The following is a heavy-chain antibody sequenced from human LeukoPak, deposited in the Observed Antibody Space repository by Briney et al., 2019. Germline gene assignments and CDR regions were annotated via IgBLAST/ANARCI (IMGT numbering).Heavy chain of an antibody. CDR3: ASNKYPVQAFDI. D-gene: IGHD1/OR15-1a*01. Sequence: SETPSLTCAVSGGSFSDYYWSWIRQPPGKGLEWIGEINHGGDTNYNSSLQSRVSLSVDTSRNQFSLMLSSVTAADTGIYYCASNKYPVQAFDIWGQGTMVTVSS. CDR2: INHGGDT. V-gene: IGHV4-34*01. J-gene: IGHJ3*02. CDR1: GGSFSDYY.